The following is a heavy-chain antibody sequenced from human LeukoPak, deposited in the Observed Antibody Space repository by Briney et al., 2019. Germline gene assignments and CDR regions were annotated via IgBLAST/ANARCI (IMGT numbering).Heavy chain of an antibody. CDR1: GFTFSSYG. J-gene: IGHJ4*02. V-gene: IGHV3-30*19. D-gene: IGHD6-19*01. CDR3: AREDDSGWYGGVY. Sequence: GGSLRLSCAASGFTFSSYGMHWVRQAPGKGLEWVAVIWYDGSNKYYADSVKGRFTISRDNSKNTLYLQMNSLRAEDTAVYYCAREDDSGWYGGVYWGQGTLVTVSS. CDR2: IWYDGSNK.